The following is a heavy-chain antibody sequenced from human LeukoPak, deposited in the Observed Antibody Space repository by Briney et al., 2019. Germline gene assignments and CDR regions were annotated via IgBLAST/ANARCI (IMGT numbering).Heavy chain of an antibody. J-gene: IGHJ4*02. V-gene: IGHV4-34*01. CDR3: ARGGGWELPF. CDR1: GGSFSGYY. CDR2: INHSGST. D-gene: IGHD1-26*01. Sequence: SETLPLTCAVYGGSFSGYYWGWIRQPPGKGLEWIGDINHSGSTNYNPSLKSRVTISVDTSKNQFSLKLTSVTAADTAVYYCARGGGWELPFWGQGTLVTVSS.